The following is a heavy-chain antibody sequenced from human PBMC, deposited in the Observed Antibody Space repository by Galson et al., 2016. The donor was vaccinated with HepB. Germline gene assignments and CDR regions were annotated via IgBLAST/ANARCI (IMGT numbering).Heavy chain of an antibody. CDR3: ATVKYSGYDPGLFFDS. J-gene: IGHJ4*02. Sequence: TLSLTCTVSVGSINTGGSYWSWIRHHPGKGLEWIGYISYSGTTYYNPSLKSRAPISIDTSKNQFSLRLSSVTSADTATYFCATVKYSGYDPGLFFDSWGQGSPVIVSS. CDR2: ISYSGTT. D-gene: IGHD5-12*01. V-gene: IGHV4-31*03. CDR1: VGSINTGGSY.